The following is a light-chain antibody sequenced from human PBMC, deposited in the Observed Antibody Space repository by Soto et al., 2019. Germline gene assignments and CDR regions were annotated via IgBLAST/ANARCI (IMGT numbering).Light chain of an antibody. CDR1: SNDVGTYNL. V-gene: IGLV2-11*01. CDR2: NVS. CDR3: CSYAGTYTFYVV. J-gene: IGLJ2*01. Sequence: QSALTQPASVSGSPGQSITISCTGISNDVGTYNLVSWYQHHPGKAPKLIIYNVSKRPSGVPDRFSGSESGITASLTISGLQAEDEADYYCCSYAGTYTFYVVFGGGTKVTVL.